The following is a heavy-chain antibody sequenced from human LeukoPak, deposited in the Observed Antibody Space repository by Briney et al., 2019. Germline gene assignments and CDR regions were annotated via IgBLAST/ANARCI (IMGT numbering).Heavy chain of an antibody. CDR2: SRNKANSYTT. V-gene: IGHV3-72*01. J-gene: IGHJ3*02. D-gene: IGHD6-19*01. CDR1: GFTFNDHY. Sequence: PGGSLRLSCAASGFTFNDHYMDWVRQAPGKGLEWVARSRNKANSYTTEFAASVKGRFSISRDDSKNSVYLQMNSLKTEDTAVYYCARGRGSGWHGDAFDIWGQGTMVTVSS. CDR3: ARGRGSGWHGDAFDI.